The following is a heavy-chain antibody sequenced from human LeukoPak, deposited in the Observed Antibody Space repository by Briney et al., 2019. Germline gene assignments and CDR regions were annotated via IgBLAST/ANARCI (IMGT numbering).Heavy chain of an antibody. CDR3: ARDDYGSGSWNDY. Sequence: GGSLRLSCAASRFTFDDYGMSWVRQAPGKGLEWVPGIIWSGGSTGYADSVKGRFTISRDNAKNSVYLQMNSLRAEDTALYYCARDDYGSGSWNDYWGQGTLVTVSS. CDR2: IIWSGGST. CDR1: RFTFDDYG. J-gene: IGHJ4*02. D-gene: IGHD3-10*01. V-gene: IGHV3-20*04.